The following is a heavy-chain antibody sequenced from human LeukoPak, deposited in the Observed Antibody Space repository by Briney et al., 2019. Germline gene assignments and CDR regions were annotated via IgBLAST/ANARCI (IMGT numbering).Heavy chain of an antibody. Sequence: QPGGSLRLSCAASGFTFSSYGMHWVRQAPGKGLEWVAFIRYDGSNKYYADSVKGRFTISRDNSKNTLYLQMNSLRAEDTAVYYCAKDHGMATIKRFDYWGQGTLVTVSS. CDR2: IRYDGSNK. V-gene: IGHV3-30*02. CDR1: GFTFSSYG. CDR3: AKDHGMATIKRFDY. J-gene: IGHJ4*02. D-gene: IGHD5-24*01.